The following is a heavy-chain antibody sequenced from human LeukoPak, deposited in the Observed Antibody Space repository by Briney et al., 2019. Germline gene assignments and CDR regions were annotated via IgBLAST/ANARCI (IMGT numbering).Heavy chain of an antibody. D-gene: IGHD3-10*01. CDR3: ATPQGYYGAGGPDAFDI. Sequence: PSETLSLACTVSGGSISSGGYYWSWIRQPPGKGLEWIGYIYHSGSTYYNPSLKSRVTISVDRSKNQFSLKLSSVTAADTAVYYCATPQGYYGAGGPDAFDIWGQGTMVTVSS. CDR2: IYHSGST. V-gene: IGHV4-30-2*01. J-gene: IGHJ3*02. CDR1: GGSISSGGYY.